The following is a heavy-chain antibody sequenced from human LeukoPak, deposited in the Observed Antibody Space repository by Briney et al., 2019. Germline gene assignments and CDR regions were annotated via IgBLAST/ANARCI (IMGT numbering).Heavy chain of an antibody. V-gene: IGHV3-48*02. J-gene: IGHJ4*02. CDR2: ISSSSSTI. Sequence: GGSLRLSCAASGFTFSSYSMNGVRQAPGKGLEYISYISSSSSTIYYADSVKGRLTISRDNAKNSLYLQMNNLRDEDTAVYYCARASGSHFDYWGQGALGTVSS. CDR3: ARASGSHFDY. D-gene: IGHD5-12*01. CDR1: GFTFSSYS.